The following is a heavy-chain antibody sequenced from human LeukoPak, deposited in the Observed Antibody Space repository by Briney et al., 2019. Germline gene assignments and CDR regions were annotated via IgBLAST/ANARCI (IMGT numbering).Heavy chain of an antibody. CDR2: IKQDGSEK. Sequence: PPGGSLRLSCAASGFTFSSYWMSWVRQAPGKGLEWVANIKQDGSEKYYVDSVKGRFTISRDNAKNSLYLQMNSLRAEDTAVYYCARDAAYSKWLALGRSGIDYWGQGTLVTVSS. V-gene: IGHV3-7*01. D-gene: IGHD6-19*01. CDR3: ARDAAYSKWLALGRSGIDY. CDR1: GFTFSSYW. J-gene: IGHJ4*02.